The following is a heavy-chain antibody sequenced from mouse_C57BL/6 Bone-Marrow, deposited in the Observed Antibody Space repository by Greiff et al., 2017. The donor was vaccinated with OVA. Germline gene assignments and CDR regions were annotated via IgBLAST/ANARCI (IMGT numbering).Heavy chain of an antibody. CDR3: TTGDYDWFAY. Sequence: VQLKESGAELVRPGASVKLSCTASGFNIKDDYMHWVKQRPEQGLEWIGWIDPENGDTEYASKFQGKATITADTSSNTAYLQLSSLTSEDTAVYYCTTGDYDWFAYWGKGTLVTVSA. J-gene: IGHJ3*01. D-gene: IGHD2-4*01. CDR1: GFNIKDDY. V-gene: IGHV14-4*01. CDR2: IDPENGDT.